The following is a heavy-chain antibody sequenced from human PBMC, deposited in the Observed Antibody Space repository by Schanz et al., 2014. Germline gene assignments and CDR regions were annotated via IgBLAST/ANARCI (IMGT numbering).Heavy chain of an antibody. J-gene: IGHJ6*02. Sequence: EVQLLESGGGLVQPGGSLRLSCAASGFTFSSYAMSWVRQAPGKGLEWVSAISGSGETTYYADSVKGRFTISRDNSKNARYLQINSLRAEDTAVYYCARRITGTHHNPYYHGMDVWGQGTTVTVSS. CDR3: ARRITGTHHNPYYHGMDV. CDR2: ISGSGETT. D-gene: IGHD1-20*01. CDR1: GFTFSSYA. V-gene: IGHV3-23*01.